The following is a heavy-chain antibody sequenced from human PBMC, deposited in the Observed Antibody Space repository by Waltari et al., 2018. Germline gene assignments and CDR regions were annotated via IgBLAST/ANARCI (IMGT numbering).Heavy chain of an antibody. CDR1: GFTFSNNW. Sequence: EVQLVESGGGLVQPGGSLRLSCAASGFTFSNNWMTWVRQAPGRGLGWRAKINQDGSEKYAVESVKGRFTISRDNAKNSLYLQLNSLRADDTAVYYCTRGGDDSSWYWRNWGQGTLVTVSS. CDR2: INQDGSEK. V-gene: IGHV3-7*01. D-gene: IGHD6-13*01. CDR3: TRGGDDSSWYWRN. J-gene: IGHJ4*02.